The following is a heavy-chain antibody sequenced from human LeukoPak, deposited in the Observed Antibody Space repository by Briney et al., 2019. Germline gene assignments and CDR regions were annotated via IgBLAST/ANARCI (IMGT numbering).Heavy chain of an antibody. CDR1: GYTFTGYY. CDR3: ARWYSSGWYDYYGMDV. CDR2: ISPSGGT. V-gene: IGHV1-2*02. J-gene: IGHJ6*02. D-gene: IGHD6-19*01. Sequence: ASVKVSCKASGYTFTGYYMHWVRQAPGQGLEWMGWISPSGGTDYAQKFQGRVTMTRDTSITTAYMELDSLRSDDTAVYYCARWYSSGWYDYYGMDVWGQGTTVTVSS.